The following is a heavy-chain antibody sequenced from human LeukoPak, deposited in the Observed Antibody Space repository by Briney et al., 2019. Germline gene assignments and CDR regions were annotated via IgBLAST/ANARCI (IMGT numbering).Heavy chain of an antibody. CDR1: GFTFGDYA. Sequence: PGGSLRLSCTASGFTFGDYAMTWVRQAPGKGLEWVSGISISGDRTWYADSVKGRFTISRDNSKNTLYLQMNSLRAEDTAVYYCAKYVTAEGPPYALDVWGQGTTVTVSS. CDR3: AKYVTAEGPPYALDV. J-gene: IGHJ6*02. CDR2: ISISGDRT. V-gene: IGHV3-23*01. D-gene: IGHD1-14*01.